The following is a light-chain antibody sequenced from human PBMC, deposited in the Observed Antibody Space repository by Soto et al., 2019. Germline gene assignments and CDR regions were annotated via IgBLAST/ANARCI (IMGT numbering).Light chain of an antibody. CDR1: SSDVGGYDY. V-gene: IGLV2-14*01. CDR3: SSYSISTAYL. Sequence: QLALTQPASVSGSPGQSITISCTGTSSDVGGYDYVSWYQLHPGKAPKLMVFEVSNRPSGVSYRFSGSKSGNTASLTISGLQAEDEADYFCSSYSISTAYLFGTGTKVTVL. CDR2: EVS. J-gene: IGLJ1*01.